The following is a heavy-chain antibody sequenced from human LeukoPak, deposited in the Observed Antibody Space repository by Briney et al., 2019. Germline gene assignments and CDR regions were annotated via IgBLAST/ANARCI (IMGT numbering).Heavy chain of an antibody. CDR2: INHSGST. CDR3: ARGRGNTKPSAMVRKGPSWFDP. V-gene: IGHV4-34*01. Sequence: PSETLSLTCAVYGGSFSGYYWSWIRQPPGKGLEWIGEINHSGSTNYNLSLKSRVTISVDTSKNQFSLKLSSVTAADTAVYYCARGRGNTKPSAMVRKGPSWFDPWGQGTLVTVSS. D-gene: IGHD5-18*01. J-gene: IGHJ5*02. CDR1: GGSFSGYY.